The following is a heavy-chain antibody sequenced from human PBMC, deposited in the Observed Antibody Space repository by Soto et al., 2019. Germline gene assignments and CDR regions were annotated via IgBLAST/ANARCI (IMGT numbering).Heavy chain of an antibody. J-gene: IGHJ4*02. CDR1: GFNFSSYS. CDR3: AKMPRGYYLDS. Sequence: PGGSLSLSCAASGFNFSSYSMSWVRQAPGKGLEWVSAISSSGGSTYYADSVKGRFTISRDNSRNTLYLQVNILRAEDTAVYYCAKMPRGYYLDSWGQGTLVTVSS. D-gene: IGHD3-3*01. CDR2: ISSSGGST. V-gene: IGHV3-23*01.